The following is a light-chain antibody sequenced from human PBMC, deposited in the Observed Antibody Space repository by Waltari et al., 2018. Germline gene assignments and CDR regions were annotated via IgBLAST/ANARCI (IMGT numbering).Light chain of an antibody. J-gene: IGLJ2*01. CDR1: SSNIGEKT. CDR3: AAWDDNQLLGHVI. Sequence: QSLLTQPPSASGTPGQKITISCSGSSSNIGEKTVIWFQQLPGTAPRLLIHSTDQRPSGVPDRFSGSKSGTSASLAINGIQSEDEGDYYCAAWDDNQLLGHVIFGGGTKLTVL. CDR2: STD. V-gene: IGLV1-44*01.